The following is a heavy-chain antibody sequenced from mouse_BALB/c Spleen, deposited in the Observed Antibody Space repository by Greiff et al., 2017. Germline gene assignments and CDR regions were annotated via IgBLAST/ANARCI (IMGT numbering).Heavy chain of an antibody. CDR3: ARRGNYDAMDY. J-gene: IGHJ4*01. CDR1: GYSFTSSY. D-gene: IGHD2-1*01. Sequence: QVQLQQSGPELVKPGASVKISCKASGYSFTSSYIHWVKQRPGQGLEWIGWIFPGSGNTKYNEKFKGKATLTADTSSSTAYMQLSSLTSEDSAVYFCARRGNYDAMDYGGQGTSVTVSS. V-gene: IGHV1-66*01. CDR2: IFPGSGNT.